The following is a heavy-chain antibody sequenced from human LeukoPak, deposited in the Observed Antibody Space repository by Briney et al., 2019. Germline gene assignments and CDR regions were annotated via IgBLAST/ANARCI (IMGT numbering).Heavy chain of an antibody. CDR2: ISPNSGGT. CDR3: AREYGSGSYYWNY. D-gene: IGHD3-10*01. V-gene: IGHV1-2*02. CDR1: GYTFTGYY. Sequence: GASVKVSCKASGYTFTGYYMHWVRQAPGQGLEWMGWISPNSGGTNYAQKFQGRVTMTRDTSISTAYMELSRLRSDDTAVYYCAREYGSGSYYWNYWGQGTLVTVSS. J-gene: IGHJ4*02.